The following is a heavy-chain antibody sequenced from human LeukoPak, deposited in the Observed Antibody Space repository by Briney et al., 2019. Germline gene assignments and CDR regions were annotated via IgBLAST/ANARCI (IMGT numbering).Heavy chain of an antibody. Sequence: GGSLRLSCAASGFTFSSYAMHWVRQAPGKGLEWVAVISYDGSNKYYADSVKGRFTISRDNSKNTLYLQMNSLRAEDTAVYYCARELRFGALDYWGQGTLVTVSS. CDR3: ARELRFGALDY. CDR1: GFTFSSYA. V-gene: IGHV3-30*04. J-gene: IGHJ4*02. D-gene: IGHD3-16*01. CDR2: ISYDGSNK.